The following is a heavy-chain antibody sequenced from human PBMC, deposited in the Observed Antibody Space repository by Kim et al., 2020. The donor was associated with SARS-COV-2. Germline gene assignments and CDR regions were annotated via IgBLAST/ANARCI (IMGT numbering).Heavy chain of an antibody. CDR3: ARGSSSWTGWFDP. J-gene: IGHJ5*02. V-gene: IGHV6-1*01. D-gene: IGHD6-13*01. Sequence: YAGSVKRRTTINPGNSKNQCSLQLNSVTPEDTAVYYCARGSSSWTGWFDPWGQGTLVTVSS.